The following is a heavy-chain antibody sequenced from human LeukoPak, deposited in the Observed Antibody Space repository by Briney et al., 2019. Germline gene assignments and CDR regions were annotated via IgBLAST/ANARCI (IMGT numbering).Heavy chain of an antibody. Sequence: GESLRLSCAASGFTFSSYWMSWVRRAPGKGLEWVANIKQDGSDKYCVDSVKGRFTISRDNAKNSVYLQMNSLRAEDTAVYYCAKEKTTGTYYVDYWGQGTLVTVSS. D-gene: IGHD1-7*01. CDR1: GFTFSSYW. V-gene: IGHV3-7*01. J-gene: IGHJ4*02. CDR3: AKEKTTGTYYVDY. CDR2: IKQDGSDK.